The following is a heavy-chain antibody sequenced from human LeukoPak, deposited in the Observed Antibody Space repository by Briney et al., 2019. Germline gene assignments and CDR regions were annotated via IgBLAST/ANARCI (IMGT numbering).Heavy chain of an antibody. CDR3: ARGIEATLLYPFDY. J-gene: IGHJ4*02. CDR2: TIPIFGTA. CDR1: GGTFSSYA. V-gene: IGHV1-69*13. Sequence: SVKVSCKASGGTFSSYAIRWVRQAPGQGLEWMGRTIPIFGTAHYAQKPQGRVTITADESTSTAYMKLSSLRSEDTAVYYGARGIEATLLYPFDYWGQGTLVTVSS. D-gene: IGHD3-3*01.